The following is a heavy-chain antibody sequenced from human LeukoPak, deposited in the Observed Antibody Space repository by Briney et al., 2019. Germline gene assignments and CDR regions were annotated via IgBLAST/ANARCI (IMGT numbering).Heavy chain of an antibody. D-gene: IGHD4-11*01. CDR1: GGSFSNSG. CDR2: ILPFLDTA. CDR3: AKGRSPYGWTTDYYMDV. V-gene: IGHV1-69*05. Sequence: SVKVSCKASGGSFSNSGFTWVRQAPGQGLEWMGGILPFLDTANYAQKFQGRVTITTDDSTSTVYMEMSSLRSDDTATYYCAKGRSPYGWTTDYYMDVWGKGTTITVSS. J-gene: IGHJ6*03.